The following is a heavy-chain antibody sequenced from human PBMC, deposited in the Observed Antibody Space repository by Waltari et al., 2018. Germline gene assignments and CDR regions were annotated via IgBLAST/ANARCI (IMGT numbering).Heavy chain of an antibody. CDR2: ISGSDTTI. Sequence: EVQLVESGGGLVQPGGSLRLSCAASGFTFSSYGMNWVRRAPGKGLEWISYISGSDTTIYYADSVKGRFTISRDDAENSLYLQMNSLRAEDTALYYCARRFDSWGQGTRVTVSS. V-gene: IGHV3-48*03. CDR1: GFTFSSYG. J-gene: IGHJ4*02. CDR3: ARRFDS.